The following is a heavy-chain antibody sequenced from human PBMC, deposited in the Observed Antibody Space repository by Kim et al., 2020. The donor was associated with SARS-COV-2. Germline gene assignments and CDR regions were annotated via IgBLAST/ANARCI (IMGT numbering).Heavy chain of an antibody. V-gene: IGHV4-38-2*02. J-gene: IGHJ6*02. Sequence: SETLSLTCTVSGYSISSGYYWGWIRQPPGKGLEWIGSIYHSGSTYYNPSLKSRVTISVDTSKNQFSLKLSSVTAADTAVYYCARQNYYYGMDVWGQGTTVTVSS. CDR2: IYHSGST. CDR3: ARQNYYYGMDV. CDR1: GYSISSGYY.